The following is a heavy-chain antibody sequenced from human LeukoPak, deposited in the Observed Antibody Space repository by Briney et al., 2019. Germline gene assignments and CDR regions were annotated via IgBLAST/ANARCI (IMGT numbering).Heavy chain of an antibody. CDR2: ISGSGGST. V-gene: IGHV3-23*01. J-gene: IGHJ4*02. D-gene: IGHD6-19*01. Sequence: GGSVRLSCGASGFPLCSYAMSWVRQATEKAVVWVSTISGSGGSTYYADSGKGRFTISRNNSKNTLYLQMNSLRAEDTAVYYCAKDIRSSGWSKYSDYWGQGTLVTVSS. CDR3: AKDIRSSGWSKYSDY. CDR1: GFPLCSYA.